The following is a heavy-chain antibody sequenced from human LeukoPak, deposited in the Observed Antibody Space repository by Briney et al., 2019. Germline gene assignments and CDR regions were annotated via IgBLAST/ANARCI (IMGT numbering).Heavy chain of an antibody. CDR3: ARLYCSSTNCCLDY. D-gene: IGHD2-2*01. Sequence: GGSLRLSCAASGFTFRNYWMHWVRQAPGKGLVWVSRIKSDGSSTSYADSVKGRFTISRDNAKNTLYLQMNSLRDEDTAVYYCARLYCSSTNCCLDYWGQGTLVTVSS. CDR1: GFTFRNYW. J-gene: IGHJ4*02. V-gene: IGHV3-74*01. CDR2: IKSDGSST.